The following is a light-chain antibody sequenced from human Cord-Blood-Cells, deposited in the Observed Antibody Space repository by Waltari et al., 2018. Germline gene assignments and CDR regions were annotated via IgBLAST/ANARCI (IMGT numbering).Light chain of an antibody. CDR3: CSYAGSSTWV. J-gene: IGLJ3*02. V-gene: IGLV2-23*01. Sequence: QSALTQPASVSGSPGQSITISCTGTSSDVGSYNLVSWYQQHTGKAPKLMIYEGSKLPSGVSNRCSGSKSGNTASLTISGLQAEDEADYYCCSYAGSSTWVFGGGTKLTVL. CDR2: EGS. CDR1: SSDVGSYNL.